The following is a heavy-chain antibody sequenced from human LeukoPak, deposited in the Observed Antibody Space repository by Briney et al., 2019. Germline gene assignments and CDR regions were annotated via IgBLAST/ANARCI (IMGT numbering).Heavy chain of an antibody. CDR1: GFTFSSYA. J-gene: IGHJ1*01. V-gene: IGHV3-30-3*01. CDR2: ISYDGSNK. CDR3: ARAGYCSSTSCYTGGHAEYFQH. Sequence: GGSLRLSCAASGFTFSSYAMHWVRQAPGKGLEWVAVISYDGSNKYYADSVKGRFTISRDNAKNSLYLQMNSLRAEDTAVYYCARAGYCSSTSCYTGGHAEYFQHWGQGTLVTVSS. D-gene: IGHD2-2*02.